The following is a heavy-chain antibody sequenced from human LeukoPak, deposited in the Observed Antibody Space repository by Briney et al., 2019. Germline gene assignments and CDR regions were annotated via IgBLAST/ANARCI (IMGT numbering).Heavy chain of an antibody. D-gene: IGHD3-10*01. J-gene: IGHJ4*02. CDR3: VRDYYGSGSYDY. Sequence: PSETLSLTCAVSGGSISSDDYYWSWIRQHPGKGLEWIGYIYYSGSTYYNPSLKSRVTISVDTSKNQFSLKLSSVTAADTAVYYCVRDYYGSGSYDYWGQGTLVTVSS. CDR2: IYYSGST. V-gene: IGHV4-31*11. CDR1: GGSISSDDYY.